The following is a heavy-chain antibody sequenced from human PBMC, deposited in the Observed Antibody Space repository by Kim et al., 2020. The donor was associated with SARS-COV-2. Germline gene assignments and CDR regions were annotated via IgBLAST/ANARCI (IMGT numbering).Heavy chain of an antibody. V-gene: IGHV1-69*13. CDR3: ARFYGSGFGLFDY. D-gene: IGHD3-10*01. CDR1: GGTFSSYA. J-gene: IGHJ4*02. Sequence: SVKVSCKASGGTFSSYAISWVRQAPGQGLEWMGGIIPIFGTANYAQKFQGRVTITADESTSTAYMELSSLRSEDTAVYYCARFYGSGFGLFDYWGQGTLVTVSS. CDR2: IIPIFGTA.